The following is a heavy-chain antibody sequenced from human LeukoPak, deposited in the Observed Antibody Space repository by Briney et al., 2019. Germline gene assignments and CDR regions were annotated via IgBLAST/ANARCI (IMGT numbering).Heavy chain of an antibody. CDR3: AKLIRDYDFWSGSYRAQWFDP. CDR1: RFTFSSYA. Sequence: PGGSLRLSCAASRFTFSSYAMGWVRQAPGKGLEWVSTVSGSGDSTDYADSVKGRFTISRDNSKNTLYLQINSLRAEDTALYYCAKLIRDYDFWSGSYRAQWFDPWGQGTLVTVSS. V-gene: IGHV3-23*01. D-gene: IGHD3-3*01. J-gene: IGHJ5*02. CDR2: VSGSGDST.